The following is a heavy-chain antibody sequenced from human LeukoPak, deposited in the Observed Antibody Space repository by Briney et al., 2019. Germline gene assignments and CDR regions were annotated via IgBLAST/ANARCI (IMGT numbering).Heavy chain of an antibody. CDR2: IYYSGST. J-gene: IGHJ3*02. CDR3: ARVPVRGRAFDI. CDR1: GGSISSYY. Sequence: SETLSLTCTVSGGSISSYYWSWIRQPPGKGLEWIGYIYYSGSTNYNPSLKSRVTISVDTSKNQFSLKLSSVTAADTAMYYCARVPVRGRAFDIWGQGTMVTVSS. V-gene: IGHV4-59*01. D-gene: IGHD3-10*01.